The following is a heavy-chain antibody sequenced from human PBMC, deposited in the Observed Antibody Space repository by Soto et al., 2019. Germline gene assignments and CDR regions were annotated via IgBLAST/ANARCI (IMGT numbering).Heavy chain of an antibody. CDR2: INPNSGGT. J-gene: IGHJ6*02. V-gene: IGHV1-2*02. D-gene: IGHD3-3*01. Sequence: SVKVSCKASGYTFTGCYMHWVRQAPGQGLEWMGWINPNSGGTNYAQKFQGRVTMTRDTSISTAYMELSRLRSDDTAVYYCARDQGYDFWSGYYLHYYYYGMDVWGQGTTVTVSS. CDR1: GYTFTGCY. CDR3: ARDQGYDFWSGYYLHYYYYGMDV.